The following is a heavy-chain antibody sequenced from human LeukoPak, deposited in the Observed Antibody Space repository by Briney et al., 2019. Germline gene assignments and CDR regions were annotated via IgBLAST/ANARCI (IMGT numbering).Heavy chain of an antibody. Sequence: SETLSLTCAVSGYSISSGYYWGWIRQPPGKGLEWIGSIYHSGSTYYNPSLKSRVTISVDTSKNQFSLKLSSVTAADTAVYYCARLDSGGSWCSVGAFDIWGQGTMVTVSS. CDR1: GYSISSGYY. V-gene: IGHV4-38-2*01. J-gene: IGHJ3*02. CDR2: IYHSGST. D-gene: IGHD2-15*01. CDR3: ARLDSGGSWCSVGAFDI.